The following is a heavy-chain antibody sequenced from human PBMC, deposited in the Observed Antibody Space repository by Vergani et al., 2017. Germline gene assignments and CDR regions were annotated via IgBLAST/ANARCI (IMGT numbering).Heavy chain of an antibody. D-gene: IGHD3-16*01. CDR2: INHSGST. CDR3: ASRYWGFDY. CDR1: GGSFSGYY. Sequence: QVQLQQWGAGLLKPSETLSLTCAVYGGSFSGYYWSWIRQPPGKGLEWIGEINHSGSTNYNPSLKRRVTISVDTSKNQFSLKLGSVTAADTAVYYCASRYWGFDYWGQGTLVTVSS. J-gene: IGHJ4*02. V-gene: IGHV4-34*01.